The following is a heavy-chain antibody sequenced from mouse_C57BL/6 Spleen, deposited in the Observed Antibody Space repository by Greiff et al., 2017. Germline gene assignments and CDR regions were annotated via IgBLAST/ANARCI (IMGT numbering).Heavy chain of an antibody. V-gene: IGHV5-17*01. Sequence: DVKLVESGGGLVKPGGSLKLSCAASGFTFSDYGMHWVRPAPEKGLEWVAYISSGSSTLYYAATVKGRFTISSDNAKNTLFLQMTSRSSEDTAMYYCARLRGPYCYFDVWGTGTTVTVSS. CDR1: GFTFSDYG. CDR2: ISSGSSTL. CDR3: ARLRGPYCYFDV. J-gene: IGHJ1*03. D-gene: IGHD3-3*01.